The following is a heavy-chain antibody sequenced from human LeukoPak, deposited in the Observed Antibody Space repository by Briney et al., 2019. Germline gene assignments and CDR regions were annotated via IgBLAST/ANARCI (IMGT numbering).Heavy chain of an antibody. Sequence: GVALQISSQGSGCSFTSYGIGWVRPMPGKGREWMGIIYPGDSDTRYSPSFQGQVTILADKSISTAYLQCISLKASDTAMYYCARLIGELSDAFDIWCQGTMVTVSS. CDR3: ARLIGELSDAFDI. D-gene: IGHD1-26*01. V-gene: IGHV5-51*01. CDR1: GCSFTSYG. CDR2: IYPGDSDT. J-gene: IGHJ3*02.